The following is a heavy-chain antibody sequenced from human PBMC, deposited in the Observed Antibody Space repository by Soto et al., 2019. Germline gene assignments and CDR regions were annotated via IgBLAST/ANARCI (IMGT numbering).Heavy chain of an antibody. V-gene: IGHV4-59*02. J-gene: IGHJ4*02. Sequence: SETLSLTCNVSGDSVSSGYWSWIRQPPGKGLEWIGFMYFGGSFNYNPSLAGRVTISVDTSKNQFSLKLTSMTAADTAVYYCATKPRLEAAEFDYWGQGTLVTVSS. D-gene: IGHD6-13*01. CDR2: MYFGGSF. CDR1: GDSVSSGY. CDR3: ATKPRLEAAEFDY.